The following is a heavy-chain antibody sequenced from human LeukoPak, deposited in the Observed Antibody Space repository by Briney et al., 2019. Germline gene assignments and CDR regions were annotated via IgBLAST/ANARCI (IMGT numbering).Heavy chain of an antibody. CDR1: GFTFSSYA. J-gene: IGHJ5*02. CDR3: ARDTYYGSGANWFDP. Sequence: GGSLRLSCAASGFTFSSYAMSWVRQTPGKGLEWVSAISGSGGSTYYADSVKGRFTISRDNSKNTLYLQMNSLRAEDTAVYYCARDTYYGSGANWFDPWGQGTLVTVPS. CDR2: ISGSGGST. D-gene: IGHD3-10*01. V-gene: IGHV3-23*01.